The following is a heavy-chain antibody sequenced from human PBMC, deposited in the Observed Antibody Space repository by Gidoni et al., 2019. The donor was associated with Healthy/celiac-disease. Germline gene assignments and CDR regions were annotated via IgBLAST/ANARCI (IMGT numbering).Heavy chain of an antibody. CDR1: GGSFSGYY. Sequence: QVQLQQWGAGLLKPSETLSLTCAVYGGSFSGYYWSWIRQPPGKGLEWIGEINHSGSTNYNPSLKSRVTISVDTSKNQFSLKLSSVTAADTAVYYCARLGRYSGSYFRYWGQGTLVTVSS. D-gene: IGHD1-26*01. CDR3: ARLGRYSGSYFRY. J-gene: IGHJ4*02. CDR2: INHSGST. V-gene: IGHV4-34*01.